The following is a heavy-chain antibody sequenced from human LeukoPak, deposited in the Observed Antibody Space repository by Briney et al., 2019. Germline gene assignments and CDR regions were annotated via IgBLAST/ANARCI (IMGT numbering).Heavy chain of an antibody. D-gene: IGHD6-13*01. Sequence: ASVKVSCKASGYTFTSYGISWVRQAPGQGLEWMGWISAYNGNTNYAQKLQGRVTMTTDTSTSTAYMELRSLRAEDTALYHCARGGRYSSSWYSTGTGEYWGQGTLVTVS. CDR1: GYTFTSYG. CDR2: ISAYNGNT. J-gene: IGHJ4*02. CDR3: ARGGRYSSSWYSTGTGEY. V-gene: IGHV1-18*01.